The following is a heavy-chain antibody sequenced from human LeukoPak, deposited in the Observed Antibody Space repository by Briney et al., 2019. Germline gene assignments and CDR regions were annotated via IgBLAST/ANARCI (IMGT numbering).Heavy chain of an antibody. J-gene: IGHJ4*02. CDR2: ISHDGSNK. V-gene: IGHV3-30*18. D-gene: IGHD3-16*01. CDR3: AKVRWGSDNALDS. Sequence: PGGSLRLSCGVSGFTFSNFGMYWVRQAPGKGLEWLAVISHDGSNKHYADSVKGRITISRDNSMNTLYLQMNSLTAEDTAVYYCAKVRWGSDNALDSWGQGTLVTGSS. CDR1: GFTFSNFG.